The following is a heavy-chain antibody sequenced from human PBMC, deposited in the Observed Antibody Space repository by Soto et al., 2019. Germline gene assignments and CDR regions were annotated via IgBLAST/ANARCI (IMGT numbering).Heavy chain of an antibody. CDR2: ISYDGSNK. Sequence: GGTLRLSCAASGFTFSSYGMQWVRTDPGKGMEWVAVISYDGSNKYYADSGKGRFTISRDNSQNTLYLQMNSLRAEDTAVYYCAKTDYYDSSGPYYFDYWGQGTLVTVSS. D-gene: IGHD3-22*01. V-gene: IGHV3-30*18. J-gene: IGHJ4*02. CDR1: GFTFSSYG. CDR3: AKTDYYDSSGPYYFDY.